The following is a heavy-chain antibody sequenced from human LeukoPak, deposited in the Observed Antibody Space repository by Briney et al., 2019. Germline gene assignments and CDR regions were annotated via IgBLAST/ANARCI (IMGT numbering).Heavy chain of an antibody. D-gene: IGHD2-2*01. J-gene: IGHJ4*02. Sequence: KTSETLSLTCTVSGVSISSYYWSWIRQPPGKGLEWIGYIYYSGSTNYNPSLKSRVTISVDTSKNQFSLKLSSVTAADTAVYYCARGGSTRNLNDRFDYWGQGTLVTVSS. CDR2: IYYSGST. V-gene: IGHV4-59*01. CDR3: ARGGSTRNLNDRFDY. CDR1: GVSISSYY.